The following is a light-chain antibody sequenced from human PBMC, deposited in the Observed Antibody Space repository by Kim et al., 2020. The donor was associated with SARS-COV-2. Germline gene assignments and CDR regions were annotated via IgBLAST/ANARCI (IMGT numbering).Light chain of an antibody. CDR2: GTN. V-gene: IGLV7-43*01. CDR3: LLYYGGAQLV. J-gene: IGLJ3*02. Sequence: QTVVTQEPSLTVSPGGTVTLTCASNTGAVTSGNYPNWFQQKPGQAPRPLIYGTNNRHSWTPARFSGSLLGDKAALTVSGVQPEDEADYHCLLYYGGAQLVFGGGTKLTVL. CDR1: TGAVTSGNY.